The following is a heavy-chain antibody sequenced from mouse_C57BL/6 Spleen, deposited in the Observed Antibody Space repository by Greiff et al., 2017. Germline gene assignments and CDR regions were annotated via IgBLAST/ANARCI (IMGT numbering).Heavy chain of an antibody. V-gene: IGHV1-82*01. CDR3: ARRTTVVAEGFAY. CDR1: CYAFSSSW. CDR2: IYPGDGDS. Sequence: QVQLQQSGPELVKPGASVKIFCQASCYAFSSSWMNWVKQRPGKGLEWIGRIYPGDGDSNYDWKFKGKATLTADKSSSTAYMQLSSLTSEDSAVYCCARRTTVVAEGFAYWGQGTLVTVSA. D-gene: IGHD1-1*01. J-gene: IGHJ3*01.